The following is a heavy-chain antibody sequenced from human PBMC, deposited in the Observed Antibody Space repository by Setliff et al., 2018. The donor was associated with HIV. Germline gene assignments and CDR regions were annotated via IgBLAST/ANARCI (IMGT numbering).Heavy chain of an antibody. V-gene: IGHV4-4*02. J-gene: IGHJ6*02. Sequence: SETLSLTCAVSGGSISSDNWWTWVRQAPGKGLEWIGEIYHSEYTNYNPSLKSRVSMSVDKSKNQFSVKPTSVTAADTAVYYCARGHCSGTNCYGVDYYGMDVWGQGTTGTVS. D-gene: IGHD2-2*01. CDR3: ARGHCSGTNCYGVDYYGMDV. CDR1: GGSISSDNW. CDR2: IYHSEYT.